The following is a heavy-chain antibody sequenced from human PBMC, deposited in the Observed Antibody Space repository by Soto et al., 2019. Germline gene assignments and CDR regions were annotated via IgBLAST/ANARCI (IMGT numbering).Heavy chain of an antibody. D-gene: IGHD5-18*01. V-gene: IGHV1-58*01. J-gene: IGHJ4*02. Sequence: QMQLVQSGPEVQKPGTSVKVSCKASGFTCTSSAVQCVRQARGQSLEWIGWIVVGSGNTNYAQKFQERVTITMDMSTSTAYMELSSLRSEDKAVYYCAGGTAMEKAWDYCVQGTPVTVSS. CDR3: AGGTAMEKAWDY. CDR2: IVVGSGNT. CDR1: GFTCTSSA.